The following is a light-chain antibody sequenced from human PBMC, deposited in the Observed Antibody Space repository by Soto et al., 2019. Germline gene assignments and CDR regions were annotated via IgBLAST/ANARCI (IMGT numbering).Light chain of an antibody. CDR2: EVS. CDR1: SSDVGGYNY. Sequence: QSALTQPAPVSGSPGQSITISCTGTSSDVGGYNYVSWYQQHPGKAPKVMIYEVSNRPSGVSNRFSGSKSGNTASLTISGLQVEDEADYYCSSFTSSGTRVFGTGTKLTVL. CDR3: SSFTSSGTRV. J-gene: IGLJ1*01. V-gene: IGLV2-14*01.